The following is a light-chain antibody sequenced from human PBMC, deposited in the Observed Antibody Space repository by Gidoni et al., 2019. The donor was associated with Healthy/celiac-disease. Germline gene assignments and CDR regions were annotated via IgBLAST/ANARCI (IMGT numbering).Light chain of an antibody. CDR2: AAS. V-gene: IGKV1-39*01. J-gene: IGKJ1*01. Sequence: DIQMTQSPSSLSASVGDIVTITCRASQSISSYLIWYQQKPGKAPKLLIYAASSLQSGVPSRFSGSGSGTDFTLTISSLQPEDFATYYCQQSYSTPRTFXQXTKVEIK. CDR3: QQSYSTPRT. CDR1: QSISSY.